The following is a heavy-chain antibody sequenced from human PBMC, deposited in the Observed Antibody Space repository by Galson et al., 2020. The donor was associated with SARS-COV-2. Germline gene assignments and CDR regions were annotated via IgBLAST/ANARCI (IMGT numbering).Heavy chain of an antibody. D-gene: IGHD3-3*01. Sequence: ESGPTLVKPTQTLTLTCTFSGFSLTTSGVGVGWIRQPPGKPLEWLPHIHRNDDKRYSPPLKSRLTITKDTPKNPVVLTMTNMDPVDTATYFCAHSAPSSLTIFGVVIVKDYFDYWGQGTLVTVSS. J-gene: IGHJ4*02. CDR1: GFSLTTSGVG. V-gene: IGHV2-5*01. CDR2: IHRNDDK. CDR3: AHSAPSSLTIFGVVIVKDYFDY.